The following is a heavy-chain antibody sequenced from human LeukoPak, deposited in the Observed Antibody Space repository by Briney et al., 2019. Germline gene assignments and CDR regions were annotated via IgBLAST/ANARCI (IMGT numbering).Heavy chain of an antibody. V-gene: IGHV3-21*06. D-gene: IGHD6-19*01. J-gene: IGHJ3*02. CDR1: GFTFSSYN. CDR2: ITSSSSYI. Sequence: PGGSLRLSCAASGFTFSSYNMNWVRQAPGKGPEWVSSITSSSSYIYYADSVKGRFTISRDNAKNSLYLQMDSLRVEDTAVYYCARSGIAVAGTLAFDIWGQGTMVTVSS. CDR3: ARSGIAVAGTLAFDI.